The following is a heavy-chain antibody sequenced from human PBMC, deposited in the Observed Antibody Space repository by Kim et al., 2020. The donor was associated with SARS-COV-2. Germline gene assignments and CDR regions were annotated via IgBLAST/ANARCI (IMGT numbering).Heavy chain of an antibody. J-gene: IGHJ4*02. CDR1: GFTFSGSA. D-gene: IGHD1-20*01. CDR3: TRRGYNWNDRSFDY. CDR2: IRSKANSYAT. Sequence: GGSLRLSCAASGFTFSGSAMHWVRQASGKGLEWVGRIRSKANSYATAYAASVKARFTISRDDSKNTAYLQMNSLKTEDTAVYYCTRRGYNWNDRSFDYWGQGTLVTVSS. V-gene: IGHV3-73*01.